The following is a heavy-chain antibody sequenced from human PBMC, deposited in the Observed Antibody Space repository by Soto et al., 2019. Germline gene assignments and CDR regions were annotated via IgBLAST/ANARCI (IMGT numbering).Heavy chain of an antibody. CDR1: GGSISSGGYS. CDR3: ARDLTGTTLGYGMDV. D-gene: IGHD1-7*01. Sequence: SETLSLTCAVSGGSISSGGYSWSWIRQPPGKGLEWIGYIYHSGSTYYNPSLKSRVTISVDRSKSQFSLKLSSVTAADTAVYYCARDLTGTTLGYGMDVWGQGTTVTVPS. J-gene: IGHJ6*02. V-gene: IGHV4-30-2*01. CDR2: IYHSGST.